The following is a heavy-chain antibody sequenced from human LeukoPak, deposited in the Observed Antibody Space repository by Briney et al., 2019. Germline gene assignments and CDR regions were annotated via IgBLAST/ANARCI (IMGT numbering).Heavy chain of an antibody. CDR1: GYTFTSYD. Sequence: GASVKVSCKASGYTFTSYDIKWVRQATGQGLEWMGWMNPNSGNTGYAQKFQGRVTMTRNTSISTAYMELSSLRSEDTAVYYCARGSGCSGGSCSYYYFDYWGQGTLVTVSS. CDR3: ARGSGCSGGSCSYYYFDY. D-gene: IGHD2-15*01. V-gene: IGHV1-8*01. CDR2: MNPNSGNT. J-gene: IGHJ4*02.